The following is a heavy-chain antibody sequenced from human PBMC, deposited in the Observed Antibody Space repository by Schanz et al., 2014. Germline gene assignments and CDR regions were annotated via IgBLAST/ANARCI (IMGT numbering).Heavy chain of an antibody. CDR2: MNESHSTI. J-gene: IGHJ4*02. CDR1: GFSFSSYA. Sequence: VQLVESGGGLVEPGGSLRLSCAASGFSFSSYAMGWVRQARGKGLEWVSAMNESHSTIYYADSVRGRFTISRDNAKNSLYLEMNSLRAEDTALYYCARDRRNADLDYWGQGTLVTVSS. V-gene: IGHV3-23*04. D-gene: IGHD1-1*01. CDR3: ARDRRNADLDY.